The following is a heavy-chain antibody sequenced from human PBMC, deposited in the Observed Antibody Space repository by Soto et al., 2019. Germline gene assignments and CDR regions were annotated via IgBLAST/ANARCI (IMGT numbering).Heavy chain of an antibody. CDR2: ISYDGSNK. CDR1: GFTFSSYA. V-gene: IGHV3-30-3*01. D-gene: IGHD6-13*01. CDR3: ARHSSSWYFFDY. J-gene: IGHJ4*02. Sequence: QVQLVESGGGVVQPGRSLRLSCAASGFTFSSYAMHWVRQAPGKGLEWVAVISYDGSNKYYADSVKGRFTISRDNSKNTRYLQMNSLRAEDTAVYYCARHSSSWYFFDYWGQGTLVTVSS.